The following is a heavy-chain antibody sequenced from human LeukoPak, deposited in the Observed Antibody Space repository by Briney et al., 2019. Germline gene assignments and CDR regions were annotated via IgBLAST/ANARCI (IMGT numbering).Heavy chain of an antibody. CDR2: IYYSGST. V-gene: IGHV4-59*01. J-gene: IGHJ4*02. Sequence: SETLSLTCTVSGGSISSDHWSWIRQPPGKGLEWIGYIYYSGSTNYNPSLKSRVTISVDTSKNQFSLKLSSVTAADTAVYYCARVGTYGSGSYLSWLDYWGQGTLVTVSS. CDR3: ARVGTYGSGSYLSWLDY. D-gene: IGHD3-10*01. CDR1: GGSISSDH.